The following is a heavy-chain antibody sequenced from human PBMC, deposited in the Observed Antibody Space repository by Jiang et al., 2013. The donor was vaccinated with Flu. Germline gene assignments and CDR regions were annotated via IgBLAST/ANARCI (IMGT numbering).Heavy chain of an antibody. CDR2: IYWDDDK. V-gene: IGHV2-5*02. J-gene: IGHJ3*02. Sequence: KPTQTLTLTCTFSGFSLSTSGVGVGWIRQPPGKALEWLALIYWDDDKRYSPSLKSRLTITKDTSKNQVVLTMTNMDPVDTATYYCAHKGGQVVMDAFDIWGQGTMVTVSS. CDR1: GFSLSTSGVG. CDR3: AHKGGQVVMDAFDI. D-gene: IGHD3-22*01.